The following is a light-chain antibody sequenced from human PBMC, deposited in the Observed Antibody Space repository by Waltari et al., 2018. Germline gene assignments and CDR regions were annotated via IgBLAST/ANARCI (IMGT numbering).Light chain of an antibody. CDR3: SSYTSSSTL. CDR2: EVS. Sequence: QSALTQPASVSGSPGQSITISCTGTSSDVGGYNYVSWYQQHPGKAPKRMIYEVSNRPSGVANLFSGSKSGNTASLTISELQAEDEADYYCSSYTSSSTLFGGGTKLTVL. CDR1: SSDVGGYNY. V-gene: IGLV2-14*01. J-gene: IGLJ3*02.